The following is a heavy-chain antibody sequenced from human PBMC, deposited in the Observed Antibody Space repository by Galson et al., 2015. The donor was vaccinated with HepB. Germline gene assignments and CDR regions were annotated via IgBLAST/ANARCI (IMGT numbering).Heavy chain of an antibody. CDR3: AKAGYTSWLDP. J-gene: IGHJ5*02. D-gene: IGHD6-13*01. V-gene: IGHV3-23*01. CDR2: IRASGSTT. CDR1: GFTFTNHA. Sequence: SLRLSCAASGFTFTNHAMTWVRQAPGKGLEWVSSIRASGSTTFYADSMKGRFTISRDNSRNIVHLQMDSLRVEDTAIYYCAKAGYTSWLDPWGQGTLVTVSS.